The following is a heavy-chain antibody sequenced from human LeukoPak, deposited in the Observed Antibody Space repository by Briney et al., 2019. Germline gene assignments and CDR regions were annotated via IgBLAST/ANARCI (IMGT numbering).Heavy chain of an antibody. Sequence: PGGSLRLSCAASGFTVSSNYMNWVRQAPGKGLEWVSIIYSGGSTYYADSVKGRFTISRDNSKNILYLQMNSLRAEDTAVYYCAREKLNWGFDYWGQGTPVTVSS. CDR3: AREKLNWGFDY. CDR2: IYSGGST. CDR1: GFTVSSNY. V-gene: IGHV3-53*01. J-gene: IGHJ4*02. D-gene: IGHD3-16*01.